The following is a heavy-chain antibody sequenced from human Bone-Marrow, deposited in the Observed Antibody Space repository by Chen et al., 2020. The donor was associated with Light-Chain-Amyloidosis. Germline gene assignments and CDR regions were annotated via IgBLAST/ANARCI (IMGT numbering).Heavy chain of an antibody. CDR2: IFPDGSDA. V-gene: IGHV5-51*01. Sequence: EVQLEQSGPEVKKPGESLKISCKGSGYTFPNYWIGWVRQMPGKGLEWMGVIFPDGSDARYSPAFEGQVTISADKSITTAYLQGRSLKASDTAMYYCARRRDGYNFDYWGQGTLVTVSS. CDR3: ARRRDGYNFDY. J-gene: IGHJ4*02. CDR1: GYTFPNYW. D-gene: IGHD5-12*01.